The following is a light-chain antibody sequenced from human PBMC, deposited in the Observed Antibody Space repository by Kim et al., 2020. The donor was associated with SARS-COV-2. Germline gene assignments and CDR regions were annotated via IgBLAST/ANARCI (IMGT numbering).Light chain of an antibody. V-gene: IGKV3-20*01. CDR3: QQYGGSPLT. J-gene: IGKJ4*01. CDR1: RSVDRNY. CDR2: DAS. Sequence: SPGRRAAAPCRARRSVDRNYLAWYQQKPGQAPRFFSKDASNRATDIPERFSGSGSGTDFTLTISRLEPEDYAVYCCQQYGGSPLTFGGGTKVDIK.